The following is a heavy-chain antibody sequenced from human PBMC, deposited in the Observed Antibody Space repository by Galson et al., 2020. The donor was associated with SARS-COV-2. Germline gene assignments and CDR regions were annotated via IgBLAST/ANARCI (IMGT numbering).Heavy chain of an antibody. Sequence: GGSLRLSCAASGFRFSDYEMNWVRQAPGKGLEWLSYISSSGSTAYYADSVKGRFTSSRDNAKNSLELHRTGLRVEDTAVYYCARGYRANDDSPVIFDAWSQGTPVSVAS. D-gene: IGHD2-8*01. J-gene: IGHJ4*02. CDR3: ARGYRANDDSPVIFDA. CDR1: GFRFSDYE. V-gene: IGHV3-48*03. CDR2: ISSSGSTA.